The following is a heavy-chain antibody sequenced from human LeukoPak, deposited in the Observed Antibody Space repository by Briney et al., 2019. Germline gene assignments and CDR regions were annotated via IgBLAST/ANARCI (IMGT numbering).Heavy chain of an antibody. CDR1: GGTFSSYA. V-gene: IGHV1-69*05. CDR3: ARDLGLCSGGSCYSFDP. Sequence: SVKVFCKASGGTFSSYAISWVRQAPGQGLEWMGGIIPIFGTANYAQKFQGRVTITTDESTSTAYMELSSLRSEDTAVYYCARDLGLCSGGSCYSFDPWGQGTLVTVSS. J-gene: IGHJ5*02. D-gene: IGHD2-15*01. CDR2: IIPIFGTA.